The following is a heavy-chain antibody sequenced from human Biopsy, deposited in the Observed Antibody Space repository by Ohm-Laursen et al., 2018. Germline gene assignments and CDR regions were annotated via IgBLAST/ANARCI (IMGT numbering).Heavy chain of an antibody. CDR3: ARGGYDYDY. CDR1: GYTFTDYD. CDR2: MTPKTGKT. D-gene: IGHD5-12*01. Sequence: EASVKVSCKASGYTFTDYDINWLRQASGQGLEWVGWMTPKTGKTGYTQKLQGRLTMTRDTSTSTAYMELSSLRSEDTAIYYCARGGYDYDYWGQGTLVTVSS. V-gene: IGHV1-8*01. J-gene: IGHJ4*02.